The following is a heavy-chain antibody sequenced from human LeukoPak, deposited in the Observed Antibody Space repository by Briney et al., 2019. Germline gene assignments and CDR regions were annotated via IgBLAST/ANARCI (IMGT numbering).Heavy chain of an antibody. V-gene: IGHV4-39*07. CDR3: SRGEVIRGVLIAPSLDL. Sequence: SETLSLTCTVSGGSISSSSYYWGWIRQPPGEGLEWIGSIYYSGSTYYNPSLKSRVTISVDTSKNQFSLKLSSVTAADTAVYYCSRGEVIRGVLIAPSLDLWGRGTLVIVSS. CDR1: GGSISSSSYY. J-gene: IGHJ2*01. D-gene: IGHD3-10*01. CDR2: IYYSGST.